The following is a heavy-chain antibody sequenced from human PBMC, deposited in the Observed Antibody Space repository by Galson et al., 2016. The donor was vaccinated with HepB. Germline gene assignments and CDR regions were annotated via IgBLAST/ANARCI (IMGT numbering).Heavy chain of an antibody. Sequence: SLRLSCAASGFTFSSYSMNWVRQAPGKGLEWVSYISSSGSTIYYADSVKGRFTISRDIAKNSLYLQMNSLRDEDTAMYYCAKDGGQIVVRWERLKKVYYYYAMDVWGQGTTVTVSS. CDR3: AKDGGQIVVRWERLKKVYYYYAMDV. J-gene: IGHJ6*02. V-gene: IGHV3-48*02. D-gene: IGHD4-23*01. CDR1: GFTFSSYS. CDR2: ISSSGSTI.